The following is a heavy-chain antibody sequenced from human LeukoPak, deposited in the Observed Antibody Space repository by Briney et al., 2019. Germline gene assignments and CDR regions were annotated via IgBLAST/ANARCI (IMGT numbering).Heavy chain of an antibody. CDR2: ISSSGNT. Sequence: SETLSLTCTVFNASISTYYRSWIRQPPGKGLEWIGYISSSGNTNYNPSLKSRLSISVDTSKNQFSLRLTSVTAADTAVYYCARVLTIFGVVISYGAFDIWGQGTVVTVSS. V-gene: IGHV4-59*01. CDR3: ARVLTIFGVVISYGAFDI. D-gene: IGHD3-3*01. J-gene: IGHJ3*02. CDR1: NASISTYY.